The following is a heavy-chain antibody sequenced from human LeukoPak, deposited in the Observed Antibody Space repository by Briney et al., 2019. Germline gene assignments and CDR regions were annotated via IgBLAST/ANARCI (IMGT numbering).Heavy chain of an antibody. V-gene: IGHV1-69*04. Sequence: SVKVSCKASGGTFSSYAISWVRQAPGQGLEWMGRIIPILGIANYAQKFQGRVTITADKSTSTAYMELSSLRSEDTTVYYCARAHCSSTSCYYGYFDYWGQGTLVTVSS. D-gene: IGHD2-2*01. CDR3: ARAHCSSTSCYYGYFDY. CDR1: GGTFSSYA. J-gene: IGHJ4*02. CDR2: IIPILGIA.